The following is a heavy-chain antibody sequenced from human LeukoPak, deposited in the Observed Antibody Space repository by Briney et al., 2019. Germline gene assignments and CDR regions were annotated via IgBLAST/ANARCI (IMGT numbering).Heavy chain of an antibody. Sequence: SETLSLTCAVYGGSFSGYYWSWIRQPPGKGLEWIGGINHSGSTNYNPSLKSRVTISVDTSKNQFSLKLSSVTAADTAVYYCARDRRIAAAARFDYWGQGTLVTVSS. CDR3: ARDRRIAAAARFDY. D-gene: IGHD6-13*01. J-gene: IGHJ4*02. CDR2: INHSGST. CDR1: GGSFSGYY. V-gene: IGHV4-34*01.